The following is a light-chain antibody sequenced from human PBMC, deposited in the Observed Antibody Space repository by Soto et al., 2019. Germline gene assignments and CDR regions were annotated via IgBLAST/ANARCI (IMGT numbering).Light chain of an antibody. CDR1: QSISSY. Sequence: DIQLTQSPSSLSASVGDRVTITCRASQSISSYLNWYQQKPGKAPKHLIYAASSLQSGVPPRFSGSGSGTDFTLTISSLQPEDFATNYCQQSYSTLMYTFGQGTKLEIK. V-gene: IGKV1-39*01. J-gene: IGKJ2*01. CDR2: AAS. CDR3: QQSYSTLMYT.